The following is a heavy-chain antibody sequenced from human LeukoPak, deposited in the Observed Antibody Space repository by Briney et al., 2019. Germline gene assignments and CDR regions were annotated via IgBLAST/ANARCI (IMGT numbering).Heavy chain of an antibody. J-gene: IGHJ3*02. CDR2: IKPNSGGT. D-gene: IGHD6-19*01. CDR3: ARFGLGKHIEVAGIPFDI. V-gene: IGHV1-2*02. Sequence: ASVKVSCKASGYTFTGYYMHWVRQAPGQGLEWMGWIKPNSGGTNYAQKLQGRVTMTTDTSTSTAYMELRSLRSDDTAVYYCARFGLGKHIEVAGIPFDIWGQGTMVTVSS. CDR1: GYTFTGYY.